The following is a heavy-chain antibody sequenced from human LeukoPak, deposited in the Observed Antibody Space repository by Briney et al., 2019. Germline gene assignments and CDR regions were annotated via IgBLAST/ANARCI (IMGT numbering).Heavy chain of an antibody. CDR1: GGSISSSSYY. D-gene: IGHD6-13*01. V-gene: IGHV4-39*01. Sequence: PSETLSLTCTVSGGSISSSSYYWGWIRQPPGKGLEWIGSIYYSGSTYYNPSLKSRVTISVGTSKDQFSLKLSSVTAADTAVYYCAGGSAAAGTNFDYWGQGTLVTVSS. CDR3: AGGSAAAGTNFDY. J-gene: IGHJ4*02. CDR2: IYYSGST.